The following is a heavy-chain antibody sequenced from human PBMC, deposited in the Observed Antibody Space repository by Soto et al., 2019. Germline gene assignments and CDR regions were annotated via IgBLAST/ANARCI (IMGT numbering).Heavy chain of an antibody. J-gene: IGHJ5*02. CDR1: GYTFTSYA. D-gene: IGHD6-13*01. CDR3: ARDVPLLPGSSWYKGWFDP. Sequence: GASVKVSCKASGYTFTSYAMHWVRQAPGQRLEWMGWINAGNGNTKYSQKFQGRVTITRDTSASTAYMELSSLRSEDTAVYYCARDVPLLPGSSWYKGWFDPWGQGTLVTVSS. V-gene: IGHV1-3*01. CDR2: INAGNGNT.